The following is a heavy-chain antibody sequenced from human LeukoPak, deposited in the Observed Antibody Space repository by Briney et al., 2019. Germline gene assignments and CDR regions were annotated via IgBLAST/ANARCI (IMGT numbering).Heavy chain of an antibody. J-gene: IGHJ5*02. CDR3: ARFIDIVVVPAALGWLDP. Sequence: SVKVSCKASGGTFSSYAISWVRQAPGQGLEWMGGIIPIFGTANYAQKFQGRVTITADESTSTAYMELSSLRSEDTAVYYCARFIDIVVVPAALGWLDPWGQGTLVTVSS. CDR2: IIPIFGTA. D-gene: IGHD2-2*01. CDR1: GGTFSSYA. V-gene: IGHV1-69*13.